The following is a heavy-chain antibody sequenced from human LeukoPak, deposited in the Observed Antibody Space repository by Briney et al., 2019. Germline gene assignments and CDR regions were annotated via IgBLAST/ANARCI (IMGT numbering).Heavy chain of an antibody. CDR3: AKLIAAAVTNWFDP. CDR1: GLTFSSYA. J-gene: IGHJ5*02. CDR2: ISGSGGST. D-gene: IGHD6-13*01. Sequence: GSLRLSCAASGLTFSSYAMSWVRQAPGKGLEWVSVISGSGGSTYYADSVKGRFTISRDNSKNTLYLQMNSLRAEDTAVYYCAKLIAAAVTNWFDPWGQGTLVTVSS. V-gene: IGHV3-23*01.